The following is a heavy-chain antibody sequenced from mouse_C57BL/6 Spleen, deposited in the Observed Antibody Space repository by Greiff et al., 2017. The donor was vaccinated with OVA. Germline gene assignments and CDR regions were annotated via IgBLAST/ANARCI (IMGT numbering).Heavy chain of an antibody. V-gene: IGHV1-69*01. Sequence: QVQLQQPGAELVMPGASVKLSCKASGYTFTSYWMHWVKQRPGQGLEWIGEIDPSDSYTNYNQKFKGKSTLTVDKSSSTAYMQLSSLTSEDSAVYYCGRYGEGMDYWGQGTSVTVSS. CDR3: GRYGEGMDY. CDR2: IDPSDSYT. CDR1: GYTFTSYW. D-gene: IGHD2-10*02. J-gene: IGHJ4*01.